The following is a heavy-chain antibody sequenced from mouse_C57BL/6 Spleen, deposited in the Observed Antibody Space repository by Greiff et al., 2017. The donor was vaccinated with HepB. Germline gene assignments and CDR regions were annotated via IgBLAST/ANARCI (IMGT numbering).Heavy chain of an antibody. Sequence: QVTLKVCGPGILQSSQTLSLTCSFSGFSLSTSGMGVSWIRQPSGKGLEWLAHIYWDDDKRYNPSLKSRLTISKDTSRNQVFLKITSVDTADTATYYCARDDYDWYFDVWGTGTTVTVSS. D-gene: IGHD2-4*01. J-gene: IGHJ1*03. CDR3: ARDDYDWYFDV. CDR2: IYWDDDK. V-gene: IGHV8-12*01. CDR1: GFSLSTSGMG.